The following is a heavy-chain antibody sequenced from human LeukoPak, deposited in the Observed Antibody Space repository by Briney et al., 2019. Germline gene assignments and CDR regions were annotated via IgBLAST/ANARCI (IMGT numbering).Heavy chain of an antibody. CDR2: ISAYNGNT. CDR3: ARGPPLRSGSRWFDP. J-gene: IGHJ5*02. D-gene: IGHD3-3*01. V-gene: IGHV1-18*01. Sequence: ASVKLSCKASGYTFTSYGISWVRQAPGQGHEWMGWISAYNGNTNYAQKLQGRVTMSTDTSTSTAYMELRSLRSDDTAVYYCARGPPLRSGSRWFDPWGQGTLVTVSS. CDR1: GYTFTSYG.